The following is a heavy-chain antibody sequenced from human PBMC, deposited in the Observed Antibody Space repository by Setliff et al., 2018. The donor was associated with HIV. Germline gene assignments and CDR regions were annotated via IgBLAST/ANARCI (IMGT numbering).Heavy chain of an antibody. D-gene: IGHD4-17*01. CDR2: INPSSGSA. CDR1: GYTFTSSY. CDR3: VFGPYGDYGVY. J-gene: IGHJ4*02. Sequence: ASVKVSCKASGYTFTSSYIHWVRQAPGQGLEWMGIINPSSGSASYTQKFQGRVTMTRDTSTNTVYMELNSLRSEDTAVYYCVFGPYGDYGVYWGQGTLVTVSS. V-gene: IGHV1-46*01.